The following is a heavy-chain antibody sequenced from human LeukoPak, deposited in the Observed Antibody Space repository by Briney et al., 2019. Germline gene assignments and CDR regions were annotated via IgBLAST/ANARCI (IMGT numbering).Heavy chain of an antibody. D-gene: IGHD2-2*01. CDR2: INWNGGST. J-gene: IGHJ6*03. CDR3: ARTVVVPAAIANYYYYMDV. V-gene: IGHV3-20*01. Sequence: GGSLRLSCAASGFTFDDYGMSWDRQAPGKGLEWVSGINWNGGSTGYADSVKGRFTISRDNAKNSLYLQMNSLRAEDTALYHCARTVVVPAAIANYYYYMDVWGKGTTVTISS. CDR1: GFTFDDYG.